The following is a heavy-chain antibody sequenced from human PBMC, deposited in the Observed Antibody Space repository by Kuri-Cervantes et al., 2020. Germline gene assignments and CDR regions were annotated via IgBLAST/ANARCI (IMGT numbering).Heavy chain of an antibody. Sequence: ASVKVSCKASGYTFTSYGISWVRQATGQGLEWMGWMNPNSGNTGYAQKFQGRVTMTRNTSISTAYMELSSLRSEDTAVYYCARAPYDFWSGYYAQPSYYYGMDVWGQGTTVTVSS. CDR3: ARAPYDFWSGYYAQPSYYYGMDV. CDR2: MNPNSGNT. J-gene: IGHJ6*02. D-gene: IGHD3-3*01. V-gene: IGHV1-8*02. CDR1: GYTFTSYG.